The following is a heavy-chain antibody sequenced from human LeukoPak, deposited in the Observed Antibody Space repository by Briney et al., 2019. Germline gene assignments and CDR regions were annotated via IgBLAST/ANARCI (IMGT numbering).Heavy chain of an antibody. CDR2: FYHSGST. J-gene: IGHJ4*02. CDR3: ARVGSSSGVYFDY. Sequence: SETLSLTCAVSGDSISSGGNSWSWIRQPPGKGLEWIGYFYHSGSTYYNPSLKSRVTISVDRSKNQFSLKLSSVTAADTAVYYCARVGSSSGVYFDYWGQGTLVTVSS. D-gene: IGHD6-6*01. CDR1: GDSISSGGNS. V-gene: IGHV4-30-2*01.